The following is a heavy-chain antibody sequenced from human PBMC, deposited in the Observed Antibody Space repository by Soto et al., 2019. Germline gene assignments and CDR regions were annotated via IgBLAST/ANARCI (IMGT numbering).Heavy chain of an antibody. CDR1: GFTLSDHY. J-gene: IGHJ6*02. CDR2: STNKADSHVT. CDR3: TRGQGPTGMGV. V-gene: IGHV3-72*01. Sequence: EVQVVESGGGLVQPGGSLRLSCAASGFTLSDHYVDWVRQAPGKGLEWVGRSTNKADSHVTTYAASVQGRFTISSDDSKNTQYLQINGLKTEDRVVYYCTRGQGPTGMGVWGQGITVTVSS.